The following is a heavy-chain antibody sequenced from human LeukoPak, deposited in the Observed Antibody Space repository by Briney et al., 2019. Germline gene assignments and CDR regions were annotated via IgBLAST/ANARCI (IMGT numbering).Heavy chain of an antibody. J-gene: IGHJ4*02. V-gene: IGHV3-73*01. Sequence: AGGSLRLSCAASGFTFSGSAMHWVRQASGKGLEWVGRIRSKANSYATAYAASVKGRFTISRDDSKNTAYLQMNSLKTEDTAVYYCTRHLDDHSSGYYLKDFDYWGQGTLVTVSS. D-gene: IGHD3-22*01. CDR3: TRHLDDHSSGYYLKDFDY. CDR2: IRSKANSYAT. CDR1: GFTFSGSA.